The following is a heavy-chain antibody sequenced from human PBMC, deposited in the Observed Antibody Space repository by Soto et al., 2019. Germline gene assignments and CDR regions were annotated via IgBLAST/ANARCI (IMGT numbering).Heavy chain of an antibody. CDR2: IRSKAYNYAT. J-gene: IGHJ4*02. Sequence: EVQLVESGGGLVQPGGSQKLSCAASGFSFSGSAIHWVRQASGKGLEWVGRIRSKAYNYATPYAESVRGRFTISRDDSKNTAYLQMNSLKIEDTAVYYCAVGVKGDFDYWGQGTLVTVSS. CDR3: AVGVKGDFDY. CDR1: GFSFSGSA. D-gene: IGHD1-26*01. V-gene: IGHV3-73*02.